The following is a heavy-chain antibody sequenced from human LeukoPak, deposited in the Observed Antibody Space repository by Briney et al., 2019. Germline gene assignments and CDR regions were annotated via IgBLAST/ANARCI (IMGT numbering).Heavy chain of an antibody. J-gene: IGHJ4*02. CDR2: IKSKPDGGTI. V-gene: IGHV3-15*01. CDR3: TTGPY. CDR1: GFTFTNAW. Sequence: GGSLRLSCAASGFTFTNAWMNWVRQAPGKGLEWVGRIKSKPDGGTIDYAEPVKGKFTVSRDDSKNTLYLQMNSLKSEDTAVYYCTTGPYWGQGTLVTVSS.